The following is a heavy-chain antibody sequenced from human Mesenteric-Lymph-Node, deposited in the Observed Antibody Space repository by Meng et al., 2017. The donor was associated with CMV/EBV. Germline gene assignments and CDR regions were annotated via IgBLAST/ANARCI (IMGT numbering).Heavy chain of an antibody. J-gene: IGHJ4*02. CDR1: GFTFSDYY. V-gene: IGHV3-11*01. D-gene: IGHD6-6*01. CDR2: ISSSGSTI. Sequence: LSLTCAASGFTFSDYYMSWIRQAPGKGLEWVSYISSSGSTIYYADSVKGRFTISRDNAKNSLYLQMNSLRAEDTAVYYRARDSQYSSSPVTFDYWGQGTLVTVSS. CDR3: ARDSQYSSSPVTFDY.